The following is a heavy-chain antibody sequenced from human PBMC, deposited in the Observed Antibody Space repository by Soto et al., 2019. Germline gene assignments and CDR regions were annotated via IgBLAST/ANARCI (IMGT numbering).Heavy chain of an antibody. CDR3: ATTGPSRYYDSSGLFDY. CDR1: GCTLTELS. J-gene: IGHJ4*02. CDR2: FDPEDGET. V-gene: IGHV1-24*01. D-gene: IGHD3-22*01. Sequence: ASVKVSCKVSGCTLTELSMHWVRQAPGKGLEWMGGFDPEDGETIYAQKFQGRVTMTEDTSTDTAYMELSSLRSEDTAVYYCATTGPSRYYDSSGLFDYWGQGTLVTVSS.